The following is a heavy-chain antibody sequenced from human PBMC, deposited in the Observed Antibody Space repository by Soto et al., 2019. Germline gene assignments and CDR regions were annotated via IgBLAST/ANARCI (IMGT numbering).Heavy chain of an antibody. J-gene: IGHJ4*02. CDR1: GGSISSSSYY. CDR3: ARHVKRHPYYFDY. CDR2: IYYSGST. V-gene: IGHV4-39*01. Sequence: LSLTCTVSGGSISSSSYYWGWIRQPPGKGLEWIGSIYYSGSTYYNPSLKSRVTISVDTSKNQFSLKLSSVTAADTAVYHCARHVKRHPYYFDYWGQGTLVTVSS.